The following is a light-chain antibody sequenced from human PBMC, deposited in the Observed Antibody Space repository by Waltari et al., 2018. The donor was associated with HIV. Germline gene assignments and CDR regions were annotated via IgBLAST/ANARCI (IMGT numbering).Light chain of an antibody. Sequence: QSVLTQPPSVSAAPGQKVTISCSGSSSTIGNNYVSWSQPLPGTAPQLLIYANNKRPSGIPDRFSGSKSGTSATLGITGLQTGDEADYYCGTWDNSLSAGGAFGTGTKVTVL. J-gene: IGLJ1*01. CDR2: ANN. CDR1: SSTIGNNY. CDR3: GTWDNSLSAGGA. V-gene: IGLV1-51*01.